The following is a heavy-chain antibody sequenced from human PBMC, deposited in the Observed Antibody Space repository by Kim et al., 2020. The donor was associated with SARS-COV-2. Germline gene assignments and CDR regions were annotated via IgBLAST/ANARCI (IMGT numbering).Heavy chain of an antibody. Sequence: KGRFTISRDNAKNSLYLQMNSLRDEDTAVYYCARGGWWAYGDYGSGMDVWGQGTTVTVSS. J-gene: IGHJ6*02. D-gene: IGHD4-17*01. V-gene: IGHV3-48*02. CDR3: ARGGWWAYGDYGSGMDV.